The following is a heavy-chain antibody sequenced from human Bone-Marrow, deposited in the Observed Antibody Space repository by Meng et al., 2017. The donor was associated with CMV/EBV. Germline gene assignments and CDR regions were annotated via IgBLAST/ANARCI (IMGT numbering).Heavy chain of an antibody. D-gene: IGHD1-20*01. CDR2: IYYSGST. Sequence: SETLSLTCTVSGGSISSYYWSWIRQPPGKGLEWIGYIYYSGSTNYNPSLKSRVTISADTSKNQFSLKLSSVTAADTAVYYCASFRYNWNFDYWGQGTLVTVSS. V-gene: IGHV4-59*01. CDR1: GGSISSYY. CDR3: ASFRYNWNFDY. J-gene: IGHJ4*02.